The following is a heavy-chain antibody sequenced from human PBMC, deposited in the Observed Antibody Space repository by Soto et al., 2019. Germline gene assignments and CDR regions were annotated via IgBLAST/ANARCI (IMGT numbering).Heavy chain of an antibody. CDR3: AAPDCSGGSCYSASWFDP. CDR1: GGTFSSYA. Sequence: ASVKVSCKASGGTFSSYAISWVRQAPGQGLEWMGGIIPIFGTANYAQKFQGRVTITADESTSTAYMELSSLRSEDTAVYYCAAPDCSGGSCYSASWFDPWGQGTLVTVSS. V-gene: IGHV1-69*13. J-gene: IGHJ5*02. D-gene: IGHD2-15*01. CDR2: IIPIFGTA.